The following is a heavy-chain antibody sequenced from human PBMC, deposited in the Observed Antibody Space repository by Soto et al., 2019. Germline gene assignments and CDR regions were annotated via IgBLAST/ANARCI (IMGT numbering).Heavy chain of an antibody. V-gene: IGHV1-18*01. CDR1: GYTFTSYG. D-gene: IGHD3-9*01. CDR2: ISAYNGNT. J-gene: IGHJ4*02. CDR3: ARGDGILTGYYRGGDY. Sequence: QVQLVQSGAEVKKPGASVKVSCKASGYTFTSYGISWVRQAPGQGLEWMGWISAYNGNTNYAQKLQGRVTMTTETSTRTAYMELRSVRCDDTAVYYGARGDGILTGYYRGGDYWGQGTLVTVSS.